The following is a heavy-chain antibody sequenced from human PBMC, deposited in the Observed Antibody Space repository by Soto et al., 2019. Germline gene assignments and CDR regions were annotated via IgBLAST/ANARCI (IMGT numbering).Heavy chain of an antibody. CDR2: INPNSGGT. CDR3: AIPYYYYGMDV. Sequence: GGSVKVSRQASGYPFTGYFMHWVRQAPGQGLEWMGWINPNSGGTNYAQKFQGWVTMTRDTSISTAYMELSRLRSDDTAVYYCAIPYYYYGMDVWGQGTTVTSP. V-gene: IGHV1-2*04. CDR1: GYPFTGYF. J-gene: IGHJ6*02.